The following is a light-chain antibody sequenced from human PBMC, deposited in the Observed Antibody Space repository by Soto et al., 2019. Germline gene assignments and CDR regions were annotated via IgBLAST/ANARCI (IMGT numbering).Light chain of an antibody. CDR2: STI. J-gene: IGLJ1*01. CDR3: PRSSGRGYV. V-gene: IGLV7-43*01. Sequence: QAVVTQKATVIVSPGGTVTLSCTSSTSAVTSGYYPTWFQQKPGQAHRSLIYSTINNHSWGPARFSGSLLGGKAALTKSGAHPDEEAEYYCPRSSGRGYVFGAGTKVTVL. CDR1: TSAVTSGYY.